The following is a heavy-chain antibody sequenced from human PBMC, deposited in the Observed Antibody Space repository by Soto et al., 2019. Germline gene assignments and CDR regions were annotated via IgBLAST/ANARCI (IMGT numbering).Heavy chain of an antibody. J-gene: IGHJ4*02. Sequence: GGSLRLSCAASGFTFSSYAMSWVRQAPGKGLEWVSAISGSGGSTYYADSVKGRFTISRDNSKNTLYLQMNSLRAEDTAVYYCAKDPAPHYYASSGYQRRFDYWGQGTLVTVSS. CDR3: AKDPAPHYYASSGYQRRFDY. CDR2: ISGSGGST. D-gene: IGHD3-22*01. V-gene: IGHV3-23*01. CDR1: GFTFSSYA.